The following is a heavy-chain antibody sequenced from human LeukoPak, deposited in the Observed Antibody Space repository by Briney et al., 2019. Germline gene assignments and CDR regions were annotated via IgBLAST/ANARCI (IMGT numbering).Heavy chain of an antibody. V-gene: IGHV4-59*11. CDR2: IYYSGST. CDR3: ARGGSGYYYDLDY. D-gene: IGHD3-22*01. Sequence: SETLSLTCTVSGGSIGSHYWSWIRQPPGKGLEWIGYIYYSGSTNYNPSLKSRVTISVDTSKNQFSLKLSSVTAADTAVYYCARGGSGYYYDLDYWGQGTLVTVSS. CDR1: GGSIGSHY. J-gene: IGHJ4*02.